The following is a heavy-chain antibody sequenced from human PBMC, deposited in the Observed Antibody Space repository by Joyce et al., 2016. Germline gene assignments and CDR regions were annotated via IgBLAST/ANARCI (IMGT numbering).Heavy chain of an antibody. CDR1: GDSVSSTSRC. CDR3: ARGRDGYNYGAFDY. J-gene: IGHJ4*02. D-gene: IGHD5-24*01. CDR2: FYESGDT. Sequence: QLQLQESGPGLEKPSETLSLTCTVSGDSVSSTSRCWAWIRQPPGQGLEWIGSFYESGDTDYNPSLKSRVTMSADTSKNQLSLRLRSVTAADTAVYYCARGRDGYNYGAFDYWGQGTLVTVSS. V-gene: IGHV4-39*01.